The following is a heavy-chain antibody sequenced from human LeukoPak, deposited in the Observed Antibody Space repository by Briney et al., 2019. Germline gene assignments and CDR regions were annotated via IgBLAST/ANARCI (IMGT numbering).Heavy chain of an antibody. CDR1: GFTFSSYS. D-gene: IGHD3-16*01. CDR2: ISSSSSYI. V-gene: IGHV3-21*01. CDR3: ARGPNGLGDFDY. Sequence: GGSLRLSCAASGFTFSSYSMNWVRQAPGKGLEWVSSISSSSSYIYYADSVKGRFTISRDNAKNSLYLQMNSLRAEDTAVYYCARGPNGLGDFDYWGQGTLVTVSS. J-gene: IGHJ4*02.